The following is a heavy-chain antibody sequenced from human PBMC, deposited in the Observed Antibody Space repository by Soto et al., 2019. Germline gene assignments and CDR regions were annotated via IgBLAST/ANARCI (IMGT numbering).Heavy chain of an antibody. D-gene: IGHD3-3*01. CDR1: GYTFTSYD. V-gene: IGHV1-8*01. CDR2: MNPNSGNT. J-gene: IGHJ6*02. Sequence: EASVKVSCKASGYTFTSYDINWVRQATGQGLEWMGWMNPNSGNTGYAQKFQGRVTMTRNTSISTAYMELSSLRSEDTAVYYCARGGPKTERKIFGVVIPAPYYYYGMDVWGQGTTVTVSS. CDR3: ARGGPKTERKIFGVVIPAPYYYYGMDV.